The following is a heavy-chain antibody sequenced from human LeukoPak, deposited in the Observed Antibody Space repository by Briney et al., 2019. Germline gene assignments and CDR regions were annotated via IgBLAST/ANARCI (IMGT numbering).Heavy chain of an antibody. CDR1: GFTFDDYG. Sequence: PGGSLRLSCAASGFTFDDYGMSWVRQAPGKGLEWVYGINWNGGSTGYADSVKGRFTISRDNAKNSLYLQMNSLRAEDTALYYCARDGGYCSGGSCYRYFDYWGQGTLVTVSS. CDR3: ARDGGYCSGGSCYRYFDY. CDR2: INWNGGST. V-gene: IGHV3-20*04. J-gene: IGHJ4*02. D-gene: IGHD2-15*01.